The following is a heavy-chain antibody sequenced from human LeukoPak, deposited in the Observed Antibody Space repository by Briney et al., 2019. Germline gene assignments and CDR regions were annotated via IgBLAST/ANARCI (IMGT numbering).Heavy chain of an antibody. Sequence: GGSLRLSCAASGFTFSSYGMHWVRQAPGKGLEWVAFIRYDGSNKYYADSVKGRFTISRDNAKNSLYLQMSSLRAEDTAVYYCARTWASAVVIPPRFDYWGQGTLVTVSS. D-gene: IGHD3-22*01. J-gene: IGHJ4*02. CDR2: IRYDGSNK. V-gene: IGHV3-30*02. CDR3: ARTWASAVVIPPRFDY. CDR1: GFTFSSYG.